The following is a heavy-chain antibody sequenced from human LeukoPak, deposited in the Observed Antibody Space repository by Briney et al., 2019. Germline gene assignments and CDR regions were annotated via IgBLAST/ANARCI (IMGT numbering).Heavy chain of an antibody. D-gene: IGHD3-22*01. V-gene: IGHV1-69*13. CDR1: GYTFTSYA. CDR3: ARDPHPYYYDSSGYYYFDY. Sequence: ASVKVSCKASGYTFTSYAISWVRQAPGQGLEWMGGIIPIFGTANYAQKFQGRVTITADESTSTAYMELSSLRSEDTAVYYCARDPHPYYYDSSGYYYFDYWGQGTLVTVSS. CDR2: IIPIFGTA. J-gene: IGHJ4*02.